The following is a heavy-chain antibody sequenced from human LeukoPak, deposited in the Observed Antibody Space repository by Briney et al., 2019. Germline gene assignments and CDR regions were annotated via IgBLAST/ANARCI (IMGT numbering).Heavy chain of an antibody. CDR3: AREAMVRGVPDAFDI. CDR2: IKQDGIEK. D-gene: IGHD3-10*01. V-gene: IGHV3-7*01. Sequence: WGSLRLSCVASGFTFRSYWMDWVRQAPGQGLEWVANIKQDGIEKYFVDSVKGRFAISRDNAKNSLYLQMNNLRAEDTAVYYCAREAMVRGVPDAFDIWGQGTVVTVSS. J-gene: IGHJ3*02. CDR1: GFTFRSYW.